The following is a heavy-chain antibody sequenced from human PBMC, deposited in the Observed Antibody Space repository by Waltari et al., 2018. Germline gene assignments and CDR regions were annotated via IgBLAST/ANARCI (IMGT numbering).Heavy chain of an antibody. CDR1: GDTVDLYY. CDR3: VRGGGFRWFDV. CDR2: ISYSEGP. J-gene: IGHJ2*01. Sequence: QLQLQESGPGLVKSSETLSLTCTVTGDTVDLYYWSWVRPSSGTTFEWLVYISYSEGPQYNPAVQSRLTLSLDTSKNHFFLMLRAVTAADTGLYFCVRGGGFRWFDVWGHGTLVSVPS. D-gene: IGHD2-15*01. V-gene: IGHV4-59*02.